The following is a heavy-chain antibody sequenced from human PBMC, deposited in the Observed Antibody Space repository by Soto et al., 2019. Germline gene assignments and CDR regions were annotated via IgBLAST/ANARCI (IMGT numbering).Heavy chain of an antibody. J-gene: IGHJ5*02. CDR1: GFTFSSYA. CDR2: ISGSGGST. CDR3: AKDGEKYSQHHNWFDP. D-gene: IGHD6-6*01. Sequence: EVRLLESGGGLVQPGGSLRLSCAASGFTFSSYAMSWVRQAPGKGLEWVSAISGSGGSTYYADSVKGRFTISRDNSKNTLYLQMNSLRAEDTAVYYCAKDGEKYSQHHNWFDPWGQGTLVTVSS. V-gene: IGHV3-23*01.